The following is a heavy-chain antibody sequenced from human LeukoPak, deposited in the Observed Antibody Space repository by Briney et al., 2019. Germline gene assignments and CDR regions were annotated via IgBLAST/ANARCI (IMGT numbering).Heavy chain of an antibody. CDR1: AGSITRRSYY. J-gene: IGHJ4*02. D-gene: IGHD2-21*02. V-gene: IGHV4-39*01. CDR3: ARLRVTTGFDY. Sequence: SETLSLTCTVSAGSITRRSYYWGWLRQTPGEGLDWIGSIYYTGIAYYNPSLQGRVTMSVDTSKNQFSLKLNSVTVADTAVYYCARLRVTTGFDYWDQGIPVTVSS. CDR2: IYYTGIA.